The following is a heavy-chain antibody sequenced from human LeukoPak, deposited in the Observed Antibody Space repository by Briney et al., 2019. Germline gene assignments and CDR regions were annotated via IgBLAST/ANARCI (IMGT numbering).Heavy chain of an antibody. V-gene: IGHV3-21*01. D-gene: IGHD3-16*02. CDR2: ISSSSSYI. CDR1: GFTFSSYS. J-gene: IGHJ4*02. CDR3: ARFWYPGGGINFDY. Sequence: GGSLRLSCAASGFTFSSYSMNWVRQAPGKGLEWVSSISSSSSYIYYADSVKGRFTISRDNAKNSLYLQMNSLRAEDTAVCYFARFWYPGGGINFDYWGQGTLVTVSS.